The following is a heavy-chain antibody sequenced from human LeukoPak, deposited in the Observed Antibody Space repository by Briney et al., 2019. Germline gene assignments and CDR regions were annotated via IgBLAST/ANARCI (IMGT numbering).Heavy chain of an antibody. CDR1: GASLRSSNYY. D-gene: IGHD3-10*01. CDR2: IYYSGST. CDR3: ARLLRLVTIVRGVINHFDY. Sequence: PSETLSLTCSVSGASLRSSNYYWGWIRQPPGKGLEWIGSIYYSGSTYYNPSLKSRVTISVDTSNNQFSLKLSSVTAADTAVYYCARLLRLVTIVRGVINHFDYWGQGTLVTVSS. V-gene: IGHV4-39*01. J-gene: IGHJ4*02.